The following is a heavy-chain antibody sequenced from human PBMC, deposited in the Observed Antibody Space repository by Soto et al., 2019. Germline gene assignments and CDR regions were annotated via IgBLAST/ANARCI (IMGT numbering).Heavy chain of an antibody. J-gene: IGHJ4*02. D-gene: IGHD2-15*01. Sequence: QVQLVESGGGVVQPGRSLRLSCAASGFTFSSYAMHWVRQAPGKGLEWVAVISYDGSNKYYADSVKGRFTISRDNSKNTLYLQMNSRRAEDTAVYYCARVARRYCSGGSCYYDYWGQGTLVTVSS. CDR1: GFTFSSYA. CDR3: ARVARRYCSGGSCYYDY. V-gene: IGHV3-30-3*01. CDR2: ISYDGSNK.